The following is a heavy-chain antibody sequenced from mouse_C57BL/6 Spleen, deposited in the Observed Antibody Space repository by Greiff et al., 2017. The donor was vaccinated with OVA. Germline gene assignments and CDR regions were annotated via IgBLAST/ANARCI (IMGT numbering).Heavy chain of an antibody. J-gene: IGHJ2*01. Sequence: QVQLKESGAELVKPGASVKISCKASGYAFSSYWMNWVQQRPGKGLEWIGQIYPGAGDSTYTGKFTGKATLTADKSSCPAYMQLSSLTAEDSAVYFCARSGGVVAPYYFDYWGQGTTLTVSS. CDR1: GYAFSSYW. V-gene: IGHV1-80*01. CDR3: ARSGGVVAPYYFDY. D-gene: IGHD1-1*01. CDR2: IYPGAGDS.